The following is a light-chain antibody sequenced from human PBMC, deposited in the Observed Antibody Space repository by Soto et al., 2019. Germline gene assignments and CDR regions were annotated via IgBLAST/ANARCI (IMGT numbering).Light chain of an antibody. J-gene: IGKJ4*01. Sequence: EIVLTQSPATLSLSPGERATLSFRASQSVSSYLAWYQQKPGQAPRLLIYGASTRATGIPDRFSGSGSGTDFTLTISSLEPEDIAVYYCQQRSNWRVTFGGGTKVDI. CDR1: QSVSSY. CDR3: QQRSNWRVT. V-gene: IGKV3-11*01. CDR2: GAS.